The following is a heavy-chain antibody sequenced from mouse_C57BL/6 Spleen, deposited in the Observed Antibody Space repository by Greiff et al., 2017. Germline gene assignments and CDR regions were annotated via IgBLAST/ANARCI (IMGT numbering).Heavy chain of an antibody. V-gene: IGHV1-81*01. CDR3: ARGGDGYYKGAMDY. D-gene: IGHD2-3*01. J-gene: IGHJ4*01. CDR1: GYTFTSYG. Sequence: QVQLQQSGAELARPGASVKLSCKASGYTFTSYGISWVKQRTGQGLEWIGEIYPRSGNTYYNEKFKGKATLTADKSSSTAYMELRSLTSEDSAVYFCARGGDGYYKGAMDYWGQGTSVTVSS. CDR2: IYPRSGNT.